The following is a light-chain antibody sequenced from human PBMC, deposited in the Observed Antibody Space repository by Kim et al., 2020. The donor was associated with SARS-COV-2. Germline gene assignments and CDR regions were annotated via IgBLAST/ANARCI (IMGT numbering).Light chain of an antibody. CDR1: QSVSNY. Sequence: MMAQSPATLSVSPGERVTLSCRASQSVSNYLAWYQQKPGQAPRLLIYGVSTRATGIPARFSGSGSGTEFTLTISSLQSEDFGVYYCQQYNNWPPNSFGQGTKLEI. CDR2: GVS. CDR3: QQYNNWPPNS. V-gene: IGKV3-15*01. J-gene: IGKJ2*03.